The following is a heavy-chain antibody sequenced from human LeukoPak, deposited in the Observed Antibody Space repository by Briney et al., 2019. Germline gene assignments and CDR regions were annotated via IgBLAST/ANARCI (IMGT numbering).Heavy chain of an antibody. CDR1: GYTFTNYW. Sequence: GESLKISCKGSGYTFTNYWIGWVRQMPGKGLEWMGIIYPGDSDTRYSPSFQGQVTISADKSISTAYLQWSSLKASDTAMYYCARLLPGQIWSGVFDVWGQGTMVTVSS. CDR3: ARLLPGQIWSGVFDV. CDR2: IYPGDSDT. J-gene: IGHJ3*01. V-gene: IGHV5-51*01. D-gene: IGHD3-22*01.